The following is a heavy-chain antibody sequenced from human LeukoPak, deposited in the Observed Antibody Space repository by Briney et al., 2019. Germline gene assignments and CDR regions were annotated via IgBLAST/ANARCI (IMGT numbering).Heavy chain of an antibody. CDR3: AKAQREWWYWYFDL. V-gene: IGHV3-7*03. J-gene: IGHJ2*01. CDR1: GFTFSSSW. D-gene: IGHD2-15*01. CDR2: IKDDGSAK. Sequence: PGGSLRLSCAASGFTFSSSWMSWLRQAPGKGLEWVADIKDDGSAKYYVDSVKGRFSISRDNAKNSLYLQMNSLRAEDTAVYYCAKAQREWWYWYFDLWGRGTLVTVSS.